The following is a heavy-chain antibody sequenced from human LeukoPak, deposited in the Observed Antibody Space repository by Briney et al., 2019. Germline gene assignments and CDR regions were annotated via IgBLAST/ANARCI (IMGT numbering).Heavy chain of an antibody. CDR3: ARAGSSSWFMYYFDY. CDR2: IYHSGST. D-gene: IGHD6-13*01. CDR1: GGSISSSNW. Sequence: SETLSLTCAVSGGSISSSNWWSWVRQPPGKGLEWIGEIYHSGSTNYNPSLKSRVTISVDKSKNQFSLKLSSVTAADTAVYYCARAGSSSWFMYYFDYWGQGTLVTVSS. V-gene: IGHV4-4*02. J-gene: IGHJ4*02.